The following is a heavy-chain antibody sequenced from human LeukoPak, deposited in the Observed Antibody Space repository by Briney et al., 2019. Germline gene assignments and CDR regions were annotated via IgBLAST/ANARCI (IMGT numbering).Heavy chain of an antibody. V-gene: IGHV1-8*01. CDR2: MNPNSGNA. D-gene: IGHD3-10*01. Sequence: ASVKVSCKASGYTFTSYDINWVRQATGQGLEWMGWMNPNSGNAGFAQKFQGRVTMTRNTSISTAYMELSSLTSEDTAVYYCAREYYYDTFDIWGQGTMVTVSS. J-gene: IGHJ3*02. CDR1: GYTFTSYD. CDR3: AREYYYDTFDI.